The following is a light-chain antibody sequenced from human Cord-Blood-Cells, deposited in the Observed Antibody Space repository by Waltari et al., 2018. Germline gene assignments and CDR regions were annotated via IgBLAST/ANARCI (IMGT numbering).Light chain of an antibody. CDR1: QSISSY. V-gene: IGKV1-39*01. Sequence: DIQMTQSPSSLSASVGDRVTITCRASQSISSYLNWYQQKPGKAPKLLIYAASSLQSGVTSRFSGSGSWTNVTLTISILQPEDFATYYCQQSYSTPRTFGQGTKVEIK. CDR2: AAS. CDR3: QQSYSTPRT. J-gene: IGKJ1*01.